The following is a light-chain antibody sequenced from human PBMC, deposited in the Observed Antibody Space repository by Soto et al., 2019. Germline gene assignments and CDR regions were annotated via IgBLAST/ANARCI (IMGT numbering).Light chain of an antibody. Sequence: QSVLTQPASVSGSPGQSITISCTGTSSDVGGYNYVSWYQQHPGKAPKLMIYDVSNRPSGVSNRFSGSKSGNTASLTISVHDAEEEADYCCSSYRSSSSLVFCGGTKLTVL. CDR2: DVS. CDR1: SSDVGGYNY. V-gene: IGLV2-14*01. J-gene: IGLJ3*02. CDR3: SSYRSSSSLV.